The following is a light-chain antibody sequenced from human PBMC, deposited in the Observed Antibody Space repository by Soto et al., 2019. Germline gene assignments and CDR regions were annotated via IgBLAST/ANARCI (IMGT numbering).Light chain of an antibody. CDR2: GTS. CDR3: QQYGSVPYT. Sequence: EIVLTQSPGTLSLSPGQTATLSCRASESISRDYLAWYQQRLGQAPRLLIYGTSSGATGIPERFSGSGSGTDFTLTISRLEPEDFAIYYCQQYGSVPYTFGQGTKLEIK. J-gene: IGKJ2*01. CDR1: ESISRDY. V-gene: IGKV3-20*01.